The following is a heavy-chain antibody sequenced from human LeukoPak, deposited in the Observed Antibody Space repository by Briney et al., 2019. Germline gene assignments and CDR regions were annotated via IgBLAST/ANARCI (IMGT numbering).Heavy chain of an antibody. CDR1: GFTFSSYA. Sequence: PGGSLRLSCAASGFTFSSYAMHWVRQAPGKGLEYVSAISSNGGSTYYANSVKGRFTISRDNSKNTLYLQMGSLRAEDMAVYYCARDDLSSSAGYYYYYMDVWGKGTTVTVSS. D-gene: IGHD6-6*01. CDR3: ARDDLSSSAGYYYYYMDV. V-gene: IGHV3-64*01. J-gene: IGHJ6*03. CDR2: ISSNGGST.